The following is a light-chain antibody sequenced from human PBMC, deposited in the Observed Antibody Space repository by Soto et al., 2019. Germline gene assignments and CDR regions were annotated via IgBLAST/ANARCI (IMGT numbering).Light chain of an antibody. V-gene: IGKV1-39*01. Sequence: DIQMTQSPSSLSASVGDRVTITCRASQSITYQINWYQQRPGKAPTLLIYGTSSLQSGVPSRFSGSRSGTHFALTISSLQPEDFATYYCQQTSATPPTFGPGTTVDFK. CDR3: QQTSATPPT. CDR2: GTS. CDR1: QSITYQ. J-gene: IGKJ3*01.